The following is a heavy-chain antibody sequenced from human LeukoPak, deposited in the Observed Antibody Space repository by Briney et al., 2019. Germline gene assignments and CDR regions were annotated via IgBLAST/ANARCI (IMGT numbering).Heavy chain of an antibody. CDR3: ARDSRPTIVAFDY. J-gene: IGHJ4*02. D-gene: IGHD5-12*01. CDR2: INPSGGST. V-gene: IGHV1-46*01. CDR1: GCTFTSYY. Sequence: ASVKVSCKASGCTFTSYYMHWVRQAPGQGLEWMGIINPSGGSTSYAQKFQGRVTVTRDTSTSTVYMELSSLRSEDTAVYYCARDSRPTIVAFDYWGQGTLVTVSS.